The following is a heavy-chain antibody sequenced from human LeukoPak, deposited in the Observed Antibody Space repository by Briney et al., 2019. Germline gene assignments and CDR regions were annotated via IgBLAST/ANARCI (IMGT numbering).Heavy chain of an antibody. Sequence: PSETLSLTCSVSGDSISIFYWNWIRQPPGRGLEWIGNIHYSGSSVYNPSLKSRVTLSIDTSRKQFFLKLSSVTAADTAVYYCVLAPNSNWFDFWGQGTLVTVSS. CDR3: VLAPNSNWFDF. V-gene: IGHV4-59*08. D-gene: IGHD2-15*01. J-gene: IGHJ5*01. CDR2: IHYSGSS. CDR1: GDSISIFY.